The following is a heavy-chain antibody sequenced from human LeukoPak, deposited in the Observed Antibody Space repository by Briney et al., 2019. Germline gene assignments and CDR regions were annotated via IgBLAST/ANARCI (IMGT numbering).Heavy chain of an antibody. Sequence: AGGSLRLSCAASGFTFSSYGMHWVRQAPGKGLEWVAFIRYDGSNKYYADSVKGRFTISRDNSKNTLYLQMNSLRAEDTAVYYCARVSGWDFYYFDYWGQGTLVTVSS. CDR3: ARVSGWDFYYFDY. V-gene: IGHV3-30*02. CDR1: GFTFSSYG. D-gene: IGHD6-19*01. CDR2: IRYDGSNK. J-gene: IGHJ4*02.